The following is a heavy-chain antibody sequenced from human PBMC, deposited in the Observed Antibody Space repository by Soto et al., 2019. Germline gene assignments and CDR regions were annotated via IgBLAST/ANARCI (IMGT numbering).Heavy chain of an antibody. D-gene: IGHD2-8*01. CDR1: VFTFSTYA. CDR2: ITTSGGNT. CDR3: AGRYCTNGVCYTNYYYYIDV. Sequence: GSLRLSCAASVFTFSTYAMSWFRQAPGKGLEWVSTITTSGGNTYYADSVQGRFTISRDNSKNTLYLQMNSLRAEDTAVYYCAGRYCTNGVCYTNYYYYIDVWGKGTTVTVSS. V-gene: IGHV3-23*01. J-gene: IGHJ6*03.